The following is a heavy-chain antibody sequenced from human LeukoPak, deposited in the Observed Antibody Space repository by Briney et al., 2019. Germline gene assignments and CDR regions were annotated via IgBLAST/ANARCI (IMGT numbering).Heavy chain of an antibody. Sequence: GGSLRLSCAASGFTFSSYWMSWVRQASGKGLEWVANIKQDGSQTYYVDSVEGRFTISRDNAKNSLYLQMNSLRAEDTAVYYCARGGTTVTPKSFDYWGQGTLVTISS. CDR2: IKQDGSQT. D-gene: IGHD4-17*01. CDR1: GFTFSSYW. V-gene: IGHV3-7*01. J-gene: IGHJ4*02. CDR3: ARGGTTVTPKSFDY.